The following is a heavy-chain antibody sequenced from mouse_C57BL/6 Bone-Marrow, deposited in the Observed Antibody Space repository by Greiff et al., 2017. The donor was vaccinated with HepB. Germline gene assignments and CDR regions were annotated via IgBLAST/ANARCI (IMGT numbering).Heavy chain of an antibody. Sequence: EVKLQQSGAELVRPGASVKLSCTASGFNIKDDYMHWVKQRPEQGLEWIGWIDPENGDTEYASKFQGKATITADTSSNTAYLQLSSLTSEDTAVYYCTAYSNYVLYYAMDYWGQGTSVTVSS. CDR3: TAYSNYVLYYAMDY. J-gene: IGHJ4*01. V-gene: IGHV14-4*01. D-gene: IGHD2-5*01. CDR1: GFNIKDDY. CDR2: IDPENGDT.